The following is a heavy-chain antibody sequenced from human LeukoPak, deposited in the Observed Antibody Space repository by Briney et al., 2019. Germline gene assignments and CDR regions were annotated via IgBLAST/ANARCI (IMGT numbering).Heavy chain of an antibody. J-gene: IGHJ4*02. CDR1: GFTFRTYS. V-gene: IGHV3-21*06. Sequence: GGSLRLSCAASGFTFRTYSMNWVRLAPGNGLEWVSSISSSSSDIYYADSVKGRFTISRDDAKNSLYLQMNSLRAEDTAVYYCTSSISSSWHYFEFWGQGTLVTVSS. CDR2: ISSSSSDI. D-gene: IGHD6-13*01. CDR3: TSSISSSWHYFEF.